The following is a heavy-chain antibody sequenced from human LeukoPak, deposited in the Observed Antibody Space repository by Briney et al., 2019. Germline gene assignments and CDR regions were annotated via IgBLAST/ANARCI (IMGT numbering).Heavy chain of an antibody. CDR1: GFTFSTYS. CDR3: ARVVGPSSWTFDY. CDR2: ITSSSYI. J-gene: IGHJ4*02. Sequence: KPGGSLRLSCAASGFTFSTYSMNWVRQAPGKGLEWVSSITSSSYIYYADSVKGRFTISRDNAKNSLYLQMNSLRAEDTAVYCCARVVGPSSWTFDYWGQGTLVTVSS. V-gene: IGHV3-21*01. D-gene: IGHD6-13*01.